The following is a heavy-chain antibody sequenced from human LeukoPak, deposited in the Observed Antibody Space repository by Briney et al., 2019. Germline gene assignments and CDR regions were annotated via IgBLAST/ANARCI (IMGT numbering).Heavy chain of an antibody. Sequence: GGSLRLSCAASGFTFSGYSMNWVRQAPGKGLEWVSYISSSSTTIYYADSVKGRFTISRDNSKNTLYLQMNSLRAEDTAVYYCAKDHPYCGGDCYPDYWGQGTLVTVSS. V-gene: IGHV3-48*01. CDR1: GFTFSGYS. D-gene: IGHD2-21*01. J-gene: IGHJ4*02. CDR3: AKDHPYCGGDCYPDY. CDR2: ISSSSTTI.